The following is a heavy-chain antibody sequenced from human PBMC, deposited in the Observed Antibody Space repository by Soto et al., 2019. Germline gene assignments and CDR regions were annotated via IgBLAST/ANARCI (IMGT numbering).Heavy chain of an antibody. CDR1: GFTFSSYA. Sequence: GGSLRLSCAASGFTFSSYAMSWVRQAPGKGLEWVSAISGSGGSTYYADSVKGRFTISRDNSKNTLYLQMNSLRAEDTAVYDCAKVQREGMVNWFDPWGQGTLVTVSS. V-gene: IGHV3-23*01. CDR2: ISGSGGST. J-gene: IGHJ5*02. CDR3: AKVQREGMVNWFDP. D-gene: IGHD1-1*01.